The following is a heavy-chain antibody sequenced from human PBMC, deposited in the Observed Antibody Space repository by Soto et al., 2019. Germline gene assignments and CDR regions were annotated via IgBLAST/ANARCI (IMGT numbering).Heavy chain of an antibody. J-gene: IGHJ4*02. D-gene: IGHD6-13*01. CDR3: AIDESLGQQLVYHLDK. Sequence: EVHLVESGGGLVQPGGSLRLSCAATGFSFGRYAMNWVRQPPGKGLEWVAYISASSTNIDYADSVKGRFTVSRDNAQNSLSLQMNSLRDEDTPVYFGAIDESLGQQLVYHLDKWSQGTLVTVTP. CDR2: ISASSTNI. V-gene: IGHV3-48*02. CDR1: GFSFGRYA.